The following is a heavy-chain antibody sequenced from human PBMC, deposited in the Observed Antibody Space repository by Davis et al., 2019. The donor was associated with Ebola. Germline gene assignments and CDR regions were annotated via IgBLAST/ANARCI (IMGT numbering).Heavy chain of an antibody. CDR2: INHSGNT. CDR3: ARGVTDQN. Sequence: MPSETLSLTCTVSGGSISSYYWSWIRQPPGKGLEWIGEINHSGNTNYNPSLKSRVTVSMDTSKNQFFLKLTSVTAADTAVYYCARGVTDQNWGQGALVTVSS. J-gene: IGHJ4*02. D-gene: IGHD2-8*02. CDR1: GGSISSYY. V-gene: IGHV4-34*01.